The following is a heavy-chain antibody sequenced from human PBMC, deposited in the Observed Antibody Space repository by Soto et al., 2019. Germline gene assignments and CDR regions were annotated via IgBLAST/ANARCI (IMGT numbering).Heavy chain of an antibody. CDR1: GGSISSGDYY. CDR3: ARDIVVPAAHNYYYYGMDV. J-gene: IGHJ6*02. Sequence: SETLSLTCTVSGGSISSGDYYWSWIRQPPGKGLEWIGYIYYSGSTYYNPSLKSRVTISVDTSKNQFSLKLSSVIAADTAVYYCARDIVVPAAHNYYYYGMDVWGQGTTVTVSS. V-gene: IGHV4-30-4*01. CDR2: IYYSGST. D-gene: IGHD2-2*01.